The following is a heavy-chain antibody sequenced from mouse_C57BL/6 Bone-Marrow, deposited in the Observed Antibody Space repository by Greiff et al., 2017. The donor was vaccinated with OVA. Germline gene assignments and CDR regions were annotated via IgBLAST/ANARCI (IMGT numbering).Heavy chain of an antibody. J-gene: IGHJ4*01. Sequence: EVQLVESGGGLVKPGGSLKLSCAASGFTFSAYGMPWVRQAPEKGLEWVAYISSGSSTIYYADTVKGRFTISRDNAKNTLFLQMTSLRSEDTAMYYCARILWSYAMDYWGQGTSVTVSS. CDR2: ISSGSSTI. V-gene: IGHV5-17*01. CDR3: ARILWSYAMDY. CDR1: GFTFSAYG. D-gene: IGHD1-1*02.